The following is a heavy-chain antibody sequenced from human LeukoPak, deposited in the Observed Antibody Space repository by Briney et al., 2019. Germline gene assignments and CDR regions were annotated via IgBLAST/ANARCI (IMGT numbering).Heavy chain of an antibody. V-gene: IGHV4-34*01. CDR3: ARWFSSGSYIDY. D-gene: IGHD3-10*01. Sequence: KSSETLSLTCGFYGASFSSSYWTWIRQPPGKGLEWIGDINHSGSTNYNPSLTSRVTISVDTSKNHFSLKLSSLTAADTAVYYCARWFSSGSYIDYWGQGTLVTVSS. CDR1: GASFSSSY. CDR2: INHSGST. J-gene: IGHJ4*02.